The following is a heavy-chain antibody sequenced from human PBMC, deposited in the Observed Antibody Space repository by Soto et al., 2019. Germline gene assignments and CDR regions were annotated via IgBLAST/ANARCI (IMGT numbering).Heavy chain of an antibody. J-gene: IGHJ4*02. D-gene: IGHD6-19*01. V-gene: IGHV1-3*05. CDR3: ARGSSGWPYYFDY. CDR2: INPGNGET. CDR1: GYRFTSYA. Sequence: QVQLVQSGAEEKKPGASVKVSCKASGYRFTSYAMHWVRQAPGQRLEWMGWINPGNGETKYSQMFQGRVTITRDTSATTAYMELSSLRSEDTTVYYCARGSSGWPYYFDYWGQGTLVTVSS.